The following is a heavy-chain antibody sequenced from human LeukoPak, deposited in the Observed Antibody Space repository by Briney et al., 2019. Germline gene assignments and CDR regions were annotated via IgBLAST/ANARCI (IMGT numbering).Heavy chain of an antibody. CDR2: IYNTGST. J-gene: IGHJ6*03. D-gene: IGHD3-3*01. V-gene: IGHV4-59*01. CDR3: ARGGDYDFWSGYSNYYYMDV. CDR1: GASITSYY. Sequence: SETLSLTCTVSGASITSYYWIWIRQPPGKGLEWIGYIYNTGSTSYNPSLKSRVTISEDTSKNQFSLKLSSVTAADTAVYYCARGGDYDFWSGYSNYYYMDVCGKGTTVTVSS.